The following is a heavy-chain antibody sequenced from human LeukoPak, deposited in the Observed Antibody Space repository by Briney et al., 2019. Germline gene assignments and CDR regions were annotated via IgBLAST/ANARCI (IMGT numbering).Heavy chain of an antibody. J-gene: IGHJ4*02. Sequence: ASVKVSCKASGYTFTSYYMHWVRQAPGQGLEWMGIINPSGGSTSYAQKFQGRVTMTRDTSTSTVYMELSSRRSEDTAVYYCAREYSSSETGYYFDYWGQGTLVTVSS. V-gene: IGHV1-46*01. D-gene: IGHD6-6*01. CDR2: INPSGGST. CDR3: AREYSSSETGYYFDY. CDR1: GYTFTSYY.